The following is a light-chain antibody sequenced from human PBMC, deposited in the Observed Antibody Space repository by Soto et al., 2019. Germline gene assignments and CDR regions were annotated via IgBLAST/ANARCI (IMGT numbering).Light chain of an antibody. CDR2: EVT. Sequence: QSVLTQPASVSGSPGQSITLSCTGTSSDVGSYNLVSWYQQHPGKAPKLMISEVTQRPSGVSYRFSGSKSGNTASLTISGLQAEDEADYYCCSFAGSGILGVFGTGTKVTVL. CDR3: CSFAGSGILGV. V-gene: IGLV2-23*02. J-gene: IGLJ1*01. CDR1: SSDVGSYNL.